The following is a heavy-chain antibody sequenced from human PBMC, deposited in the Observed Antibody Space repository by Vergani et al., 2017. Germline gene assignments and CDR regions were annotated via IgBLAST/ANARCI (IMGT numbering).Heavy chain of an antibody. CDR1: GFTFSSYG. V-gene: IGHV3-30*03. Sequence: QVQLVESGGGVVQPGRSLRLSCAASGFTFSSYGMHWVRQAPGKGLEWVAVISYDGSNKYYADSVKGRFTISRDNSKNTLYLQMNSLRAEDTAVYYCATDIVVVPAAIDAFEIWGQGTMVTVSS. D-gene: IGHD2-2*01. CDR2: ISYDGSNK. J-gene: IGHJ3*02. CDR3: ATDIVVVPAAIDAFEI.